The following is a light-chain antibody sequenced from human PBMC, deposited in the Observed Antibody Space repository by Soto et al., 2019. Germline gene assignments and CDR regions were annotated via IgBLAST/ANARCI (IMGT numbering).Light chain of an antibody. CDR1: SSDVGGYRF. V-gene: IGLV2-8*01. CDR3: SSYAGRTLYV. J-gene: IGLJ1*01. Sequence: SALTQPPSASGSPGQSVTISCTGTSSDVGGYRFVSWYQQHPGKAPKLIIYQVTKRPPGVPARFSGSKSGNTASLTVSGLQAEDDADYYCSSYAGRTLYVFGTGTKLTVL. CDR2: QVT.